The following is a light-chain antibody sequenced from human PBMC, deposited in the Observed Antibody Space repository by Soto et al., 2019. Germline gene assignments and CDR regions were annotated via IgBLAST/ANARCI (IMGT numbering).Light chain of an antibody. CDR2: ATS. CDR1: QSVDSNF. V-gene: IGKV3-20*01. Sequence: EVVLTQSPGALSLSPGERAVLSCRASQSVDSNFLAWYQQRPGQAPRLLIYATSSRATGIPARFSGSGSGTDFTLTISRLEPEDFAVYYCLRYGRSPGWTFGQGTRVEIK. J-gene: IGKJ1*01. CDR3: LRYGRSPGWT.